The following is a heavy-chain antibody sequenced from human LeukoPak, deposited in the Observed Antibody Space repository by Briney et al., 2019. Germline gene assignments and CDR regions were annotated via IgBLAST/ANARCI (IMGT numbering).Heavy chain of an antibody. D-gene: IGHD5-24*01. CDR3: AKDPGYNKNGYHMDV. CDR1: GFTFSTYG. V-gene: IGHV3-30*02. Sequence: GGSLRLSCTASGFTFSTYGMHWVRQAPGKGLEWVSFIGYDGSDKKYVESVTGRFTISRDNSKNTLYLQMNSLRPEDTAVYWCAKDPGYNKNGYHMDVWGKGTTVSVSS. J-gene: IGHJ6*03. CDR2: IGYDGSDK.